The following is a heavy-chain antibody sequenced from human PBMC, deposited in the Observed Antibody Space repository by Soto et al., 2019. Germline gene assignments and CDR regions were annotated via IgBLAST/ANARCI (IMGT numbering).Heavy chain of an antibody. J-gene: IGHJ6*02. CDR1: GFTFSSYG. CDR3: ARDEAAAGTKIDYYYYGMDV. CDR2: IWYDGSNK. V-gene: IGHV3-33*01. D-gene: IGHD6-13*01. Sequence: ESGGGVVQPGRSLRLSCAASGFTFSSYGMHWVRQAPGKGLEWVAVIWYDGSNKYYADSVKGRFTISRDNSKNTLYLQMNSLRAEDTAVYYCARDEAAAGTKIDYYYYGMDVWGQGTTVTVSS.